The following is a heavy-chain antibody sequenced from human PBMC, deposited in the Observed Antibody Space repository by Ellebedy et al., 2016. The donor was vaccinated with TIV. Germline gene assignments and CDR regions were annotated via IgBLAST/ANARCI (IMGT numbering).Heavy chain of an antibody. CDR1: GYTFTSYG. CDR2: ISAYNGNT. V-gene: IGHV1-18*01. Sequence: ASVKVSXKASGYTFTSYGISWVRQAPGQGLEWMGWISAYNGNTNYAQKLQGRVTMTTDTSTSTAYMELRSLRSDDTAVYYCARDLGTVTTMYFDYWGQGTLVTVSS. D-gene: IGHD4-17*01. J-gene: IGHJ4*02. CDR3: ARDLGTVTTMYFDY.